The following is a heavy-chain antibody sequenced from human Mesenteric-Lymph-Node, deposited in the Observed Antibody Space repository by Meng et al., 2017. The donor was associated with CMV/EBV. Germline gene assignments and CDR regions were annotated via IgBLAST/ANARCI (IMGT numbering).Heavy chain of an antibody. V-gene: IGHV4-59*11. CDR2: IHYSGST. J-gene: IGHJ4*02. CDR1: GDSISSHY. Sequence: TLSLPCTVSGDSISSHYWSWIRQPPGKGLEWIGYIHYSGSTSYNPSLKSRVTISVDTSKNQFSLKLTSVTAADTAVYYCARDQPADYWGQGTLVTVSS. CDR3: ARDQPADY.